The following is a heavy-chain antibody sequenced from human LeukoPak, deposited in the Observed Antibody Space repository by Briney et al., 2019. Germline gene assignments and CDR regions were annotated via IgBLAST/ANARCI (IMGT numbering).Heavy chain of an antibody. CDR1: GFTFSS. J-gene: IGHJ3*02. CDR2: ISGSGGSR. D-gene: IGHD5-18*01. CDR3: ARGAYSYPLNAFDI. V-gene: IGHV3-23*01. Sequence: GGSLRLSCAASGFTFSSWVRQAPGKGLEWVSTISGSGGSRSYADSVKGRFTISRDNSKNTLYLQMSSLRAEDTAVYYCARGAYSYPLNAFDIWGQGTMVIVSS.